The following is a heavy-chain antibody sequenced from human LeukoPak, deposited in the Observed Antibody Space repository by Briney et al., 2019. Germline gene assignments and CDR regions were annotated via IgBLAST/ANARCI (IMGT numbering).Heavy chain of an antibody. D-gene: IGHD6-19*01. CDR2: IYYSGST. CDR3: ASKIAVAGTWVFDY. CDR1: GGSISSYY. V-gene: IGHV4-59*01. Sequence: SETLSLTCTVSGGSISSYYWSWIRQPPGKGLEWIGYIYYSGSTNYNPSLKSRVTIPVDTSKNQFSLKLSSVTAADTAVYYCASKIAVAGTWVFDYWGQGTLVTVSS. J-gene: IGHJ4*02.